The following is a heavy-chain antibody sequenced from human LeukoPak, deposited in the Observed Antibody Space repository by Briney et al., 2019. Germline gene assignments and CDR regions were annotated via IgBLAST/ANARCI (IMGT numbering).Heavy chain of an antibody. CDR2: ISYDGSNK. Sequence: GGSLRLSCAACGFTFSSYGMHWVGQAPGKGVEGVAVISYDGSNKYYADSVKGRFTISRDNSKNTLYLQMNSLRAEDTAVYYCAKDHAEALNYFDYWGQGTLVTVSS. CDR3: AKDHAEALNYFDY. J-gene: IGHJ4*02. V-gene: IGHV3-30*18. CDR1: GFTFSSYG.